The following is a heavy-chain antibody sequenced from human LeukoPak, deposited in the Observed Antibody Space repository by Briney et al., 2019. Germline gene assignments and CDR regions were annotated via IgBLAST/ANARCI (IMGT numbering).Heavy chain of an antibody. CDR1: GYTFTGYY. J-gene: IGHJ5*02. D-gene: IGHD2-15*01. Sequence: GASVKVSCKASGYTFTGYYMHWVRQAPGQGLEWMGWINPNSGGTNYAQKFQGRVTMTRDTSISTAYMELSRLRSDDTAVYYCAREHCSGGSCYSAVTWLDPWGQGTLVTVSS. V-gene: IGHV1-2*02. CDR3: AREHCSGGSCYSAVTWLDP. CDR2: INPNSGGT.